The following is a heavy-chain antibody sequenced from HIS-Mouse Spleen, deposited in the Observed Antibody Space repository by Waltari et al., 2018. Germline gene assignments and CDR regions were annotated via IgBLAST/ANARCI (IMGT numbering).Heavy chain of an antibody. J-gene: IGHJ3*02. Sequence: QVQLVESGGGVVQPGRSLRLSWAASGFTFSSCAMHWVRQAPGKGLEWVAVISYDGSNKYYADSVKGRFTISRDNSKNTLYLQMNSLRAEDTAVYYCARDGGAAQAFDIWGQGTMVTVSS. CDR2: ISYDGSNK. D-gene: IGHD6-6*01. CDR3: ARDGGAAQAFDI. V-gene: IGHV3-30*04. CDR1: GFTFSSCA.